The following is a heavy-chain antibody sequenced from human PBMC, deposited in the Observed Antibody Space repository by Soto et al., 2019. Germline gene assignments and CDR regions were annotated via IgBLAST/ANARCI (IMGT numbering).Heavy chain of an antibody. CDR3: VKGARGYGATGLDS. Sequence: GSLRLSCAASGFHSGATCGGFATNLVPQAPVKGLAMASVISGSGGSSFYAYFVKGRFTISRDNSRTMVSRQTKSPAVDATGEYYCVKGARGYGATGLDSCGQGGQVTVSS. V-gene: IGHV3-23*01. J-gene: IGHJ4*02. D-gene: IGHD2-15*01. CDR1: GFHSGATCGGFA. CDR2: ISGSGGSS.